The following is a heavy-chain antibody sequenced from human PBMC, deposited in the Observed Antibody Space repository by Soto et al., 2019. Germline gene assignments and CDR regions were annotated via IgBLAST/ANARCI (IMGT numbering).Heavy chain of an antibody. J-gene: IGHJ6*02. D-gene: IGHD5-12*01. CDR2: IDWDDDK. CDR3: ARTRGYSGYAGYYYSGMDA. CDR1: GFSLSTSGMC. V-gene: IGHV2-70*01. Sequence: SGPTLVNPTQTLTLTCTFSGFSLSTSGMCVSWIRQPPGKALEWLALIDWDDDKYYSTSLKTRLTISKDTSKNQVVLTMTNMDPVDTATYYCARTRGYSGYAGYYYSGMDAWGQGTTVTVSS.